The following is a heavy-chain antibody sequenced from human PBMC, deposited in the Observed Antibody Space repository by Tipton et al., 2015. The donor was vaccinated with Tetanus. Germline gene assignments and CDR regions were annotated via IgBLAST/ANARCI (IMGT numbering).Heavy chain of an antibody. CDR2: IYDSEST. CDR1: GGSISSTNYY. V-gene: IGHV4-39*07. CDR3: ARDSLKTDY. Sequence: TLSLTCTVSGGSISSTNYYWGWIRQPPGKGLEWIGSIYDSESTYYNPSLKSRVTITVDTSTTQFSLRLNSVTAADTAVYYCARDSLKTDYWGQGTLVTVSS. J-gene: IGHJ4*02.